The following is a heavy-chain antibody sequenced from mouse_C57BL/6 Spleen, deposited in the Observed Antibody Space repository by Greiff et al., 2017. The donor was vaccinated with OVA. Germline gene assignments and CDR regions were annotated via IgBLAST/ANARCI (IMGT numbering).Heavy chain of an antibody. V-gene: IGHV1-82*01. CDR2: IYPGDGDT. CDR1: GYAFSSSW. Sequence: VKVVESGPELVKPGASVKISCKASGYAFSSSWMNWVKQRPGKGLEWIGRIYPGDGDTNYNGKFKGKATLTADKSSSTAYMQLSSLTSEDSAVYFCARGADYWGQGTTLTVSS. J-gene: IGHJ2*01. CDR3: ARGADY.